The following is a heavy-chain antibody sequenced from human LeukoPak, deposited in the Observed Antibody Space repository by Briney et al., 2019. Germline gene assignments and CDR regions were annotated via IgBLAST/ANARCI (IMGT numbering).Heavy chain of an antibody. Sequence: ASVKVSCKASGYTFTGYYIHWVRQAPGQGLEWMGWINPNSGGTNYAQKFQGRVTMTRDTSISTAYMELSSLKSDDMTVYYCARDHQAYCGGDCYSPFDFWGQGTLVTVSS. CDR1: GYTFTGYY. V-gene: IGHV1-2*02. D-gene: IGHD2-21*02. CDR3: ARDHQAYCGGDCYSPFDF. J-gene: IGHJ4*02. CDR2: INPNSGGT.